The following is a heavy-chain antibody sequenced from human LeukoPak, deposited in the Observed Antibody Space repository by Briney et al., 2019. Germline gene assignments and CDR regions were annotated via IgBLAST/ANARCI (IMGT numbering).Heavy chain of an antibody. CDR1: GYTFTDYY. CDR2: FNPNNGGK. D-gene: IGHD3-10*01. Sequence: GASVKVSCKASGYTFTDYYIHWVRQAPGQGLEWMGWFNPNNGGKDYTQRFQGRVTMTRDTSIRTAYMELSRLRSDDTAVYYCERPLVRGVIFDGMDVWGQGTTVTVSS. CDR3: ERPLVRGVIFDGMDV. V-gene: IGHV1-2*02. J-gene: IGHJ6*02.